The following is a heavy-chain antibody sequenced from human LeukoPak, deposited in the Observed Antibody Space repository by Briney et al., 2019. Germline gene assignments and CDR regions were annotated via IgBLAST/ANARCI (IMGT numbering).Heavy chain of an antibody. J-gene: IGHJ4*02. CDR1: GFTFSSYS. V-gene: IGHV3-21*01. CDR3: ANGGPSGSYLSPVPLDY. D-gene: IGHD1-26*01. CDR2: ISSSSSYI. Sequence: MPGGSLRLSCAASGFTFSSYSMNWVRQAPGKGLEWVSSISSSSSYIYYADSVKGRFTISRDNAKNSLYLQMNSLRAEDTAVYYCANGGPSGSYLSPVPLDYWGQGTLVTVSS.